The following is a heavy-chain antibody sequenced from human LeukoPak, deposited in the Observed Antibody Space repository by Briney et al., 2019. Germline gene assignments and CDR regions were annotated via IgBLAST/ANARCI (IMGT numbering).Heavy chain of an antibody. CDR3: ARDLSGVTGYTYGRGIDY. Sequence: GGSLRLSCAASGFTFSSYGMSWVRQAPGKGLEWVSAINTDGAYTYYADSVKGRFTISRDNSKNTLYLQMNSLRAEDTAVYYCARDLSGVTGYTYGRGIDYWGQGTLVTVSS. CDR1: GFTFSSYG. V-gene: IGHV3-23*01. J-gene: IGHJ4*02. CDR2: INTDGAYT. D-gene: IGHD5-18*01.